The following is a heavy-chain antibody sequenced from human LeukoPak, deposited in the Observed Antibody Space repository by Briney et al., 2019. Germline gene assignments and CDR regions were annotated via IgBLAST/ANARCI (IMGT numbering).Heavy chain of an antibody. CDR3: AREAETQAIPTELIITPRSNWFDP. CDR1: GGSISSSSYY. D-gene: IGHD3-10*01. V-gene: IGHV4-39*07. J-gene: IGHJ5*02. CDR2: IYYSGST. Sequence: SETLSLTCTVSGGSISSSSYYWGWIRQPPGKGLEWIGSIYYSGSTYYNPSLKSRVTISVDTSKNQFSLKLSSVTAADTAVYYCAREAETQAIPTELIITPRSNWFDPWGQGTLVTVSS.